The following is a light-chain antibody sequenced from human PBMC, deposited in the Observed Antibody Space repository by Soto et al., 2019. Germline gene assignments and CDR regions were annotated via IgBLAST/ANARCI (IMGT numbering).Light chain of an antibody. CDR2: GAS. Sequence: GERVTLSCRASQSVSSSYLPWYQQKPGQAPRLLIYGASTRATGIPARFSGSGSGTDFTLTISSLQPEDFAVYYCQQDYNLPLAFVQGTKLEIK. CDR1: QSVSSSY. V-gene: IGKV3D-7*01. CDR3: QQDYNLPLA. J-gene: IGKJ2*01.